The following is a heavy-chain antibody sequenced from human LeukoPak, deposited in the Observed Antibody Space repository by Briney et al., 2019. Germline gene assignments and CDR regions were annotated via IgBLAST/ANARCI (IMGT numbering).Heavy chain of an antibody. J-gene: IGHJ6*02. Sequence: GGSLRLSCAASGFTFSSYAMSWVRQAPGKGLEWVSAISGSGGSTYYADSVKGRFTISRDNSKNTLYLQMNSLRAEDTAVYYCAKDLKPSDTAYYYYYGMDVWGQGTTVTVSS. CDR2: ISGSGGST. CDR3: AKDLKPSDTAYYYYYGMDV. D-gene: IGHD5-18*01. V-gene: IGHV3-23*01. CDR1: GFTFSSYA.